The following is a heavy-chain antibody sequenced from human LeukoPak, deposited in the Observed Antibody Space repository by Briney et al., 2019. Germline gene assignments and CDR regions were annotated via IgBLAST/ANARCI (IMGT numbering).Heavy chain of an antibody. CDR3: ARERAVAGPDY. Sequence: PSETLSLTCAVYGGSFSGYYWSWIRQPPGKGLEWIGEINHSGSTNYNPSLKSRVTISVDTSKNQFSLKLSSVTAADTAVYYCARERAVAGPDYWGQGTLVTVSS. J-gene: IGHJ4*02. CDR1: GGSFSGYY. V-gene: IGHV4-34*01. CDR2: INHSGST. D-gene: IGHD6-19*01.